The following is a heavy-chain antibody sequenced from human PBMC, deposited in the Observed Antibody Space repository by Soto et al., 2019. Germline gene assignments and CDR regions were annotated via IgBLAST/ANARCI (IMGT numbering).Heavy chain of an antibody. V-gene: IGHV1-46*02. CDR2: IIPSGGGT. J-gene: IGHJ3*02. D-gene: IGHD3-22*01. CDR1: GDTFNNYA. Sequence: SVKVSCKASGDTFNNYAISWVRQAPGQGLEWVGIIIPSGGGTNYAQKFQGRVTITRDTSTSTVYMELSSLRSEDTAVYYCARDLGAAYYYDSSGSHDAFDIWGQGTMVTVS. CDR3: ARDLGAAYYYDSSGSHDAFDI.